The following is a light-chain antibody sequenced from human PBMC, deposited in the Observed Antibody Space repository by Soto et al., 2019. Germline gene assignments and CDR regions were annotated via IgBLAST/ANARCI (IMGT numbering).Light chain of an antibody. Sequence: DIQMTQSPSSLSASVGDRVTITCRASQNIRSYVNWYQQKAGKAPNLLIFDATTLHSGVPSRFSGGGSGTEFTLTINGLQPDDFATYYCQQFAKSSTFGQGTKVDIK. CDR1: QNIRSY. J-gene: IGKJ1*01. CDR3: QQFAKSST. V-gene: IGKV1-5*01. CDR2: DAT.